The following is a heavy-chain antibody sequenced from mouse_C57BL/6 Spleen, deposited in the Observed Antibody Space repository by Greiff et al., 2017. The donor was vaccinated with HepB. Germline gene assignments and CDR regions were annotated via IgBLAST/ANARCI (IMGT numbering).Heavy chain of an antibody. V-gene: IGHV3-6*01. CDR2: ISYDGSN. CDR1: GYSITSGYY. Sequence: EVQLQESGPGLVKPSQSLSLTCSVTGYSITSGYYWNWIRQFPGNKLEWMGYISYDGSNNYNPSLKNRISITRDTSKNQFFLKLNSVTTEDTATYYCAGGYDGSPFDYWGQGTTLTVSS. CDR3: AGGYDGSPFDY. D-gene: IGHD1-1*01. J-gene: IGHJ2*01.